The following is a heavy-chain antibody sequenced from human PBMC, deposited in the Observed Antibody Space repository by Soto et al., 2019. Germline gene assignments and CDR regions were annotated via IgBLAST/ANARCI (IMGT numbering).Heavy chain of an antibody. CDR3: ARGTMTDDAFDI. CDR2: MNPNSGNT. J-gene: IGHJ3*02. CDR1: GYTFTSYG. D-gene: IGHD4-17*01. Sequence: ASVKVSCTASGYTFTSYGINWVRQATGQGLEWMGWMNPNSGNTGYAQKLQGRVTMTRNTSISTAYMELSSLRSEDTAVYYCARGTMTDDAFDIWGHGTMVTVSS. V-gene: IGHV1-8*01.